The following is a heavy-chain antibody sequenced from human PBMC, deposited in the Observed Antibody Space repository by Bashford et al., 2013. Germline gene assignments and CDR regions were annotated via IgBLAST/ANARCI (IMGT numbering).Heavy chain of an antibody. D-gene: IGHD3-22*01. V-gene: IGHV1-46*04. CDR2: INPSGGST. Sequence: ASVKVSCKASGYTFTSFYMHWVRQAPGQGLEWMGVINPSGGSTYYADSVKGRFTISRDNSKNTLYLQMNSLRAEDTAVYYCAKDALGSSSGYWKYYYYYYGMDVWGQGTTVTVSS. CDR1: GYTFTSFY. J-gene: IGHJ6*02. CDR3: AKDALGSSSGYWKYYYYYYGMDV.